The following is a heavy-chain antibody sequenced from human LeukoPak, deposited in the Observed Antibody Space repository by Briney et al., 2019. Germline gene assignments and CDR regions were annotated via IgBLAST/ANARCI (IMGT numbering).Heavy chain of an antibody. J-gene: IGHJ4*02. CDR3: ARGGTYYYGSGSYYRLPYPDYFDY. Sequence: SQTLSLTCTVSGGSISSGGYHWSWIRQHPGKGLEWIGYIYYSGSTYYNPSLKSRVTISVDTSKNQFSLKLSSVTAADTAVYYCARGGTYYYGSGSYYRLPYPDYFDYWGQGTLVTVSS. CDR2: IYYSGST. D-gene: IGHD3-10*01. CDR1: GGSISSGGYH. V-gene: IGHV4-31*03.